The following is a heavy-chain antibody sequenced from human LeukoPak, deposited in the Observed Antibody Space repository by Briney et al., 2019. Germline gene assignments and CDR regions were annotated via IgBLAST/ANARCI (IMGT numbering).Heavy chain of an antibody. Sequence: PSETLSLTCIVSGYSISSGYYWGWIRQPPGKGLEWIGSIYHSGSSLYNPSLKSRVTISVDTSKNQFSLKLRSMTAADTAVYYCARGVEAAGGFDYWGQGTLVTVSS. CDR2: IYHSGSS. J-gene: IGHJ4*02. CDR1: GYSISSGYY. CDR3: ARGVEAAGGFDY. V-gene: IGHV4-38-2*02. D-gene: IGHD6-13*01.